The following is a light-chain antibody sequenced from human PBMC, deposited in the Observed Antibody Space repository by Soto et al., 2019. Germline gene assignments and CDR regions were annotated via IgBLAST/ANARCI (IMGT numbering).Light chain of an antibody. CDR2: GAS. J-gene: IGKJ2*01. V-gene: IGKV3-20*01. CDR1: QSVSSSY. CDR3: QHYDNSYPNT. Sequence: EIVLTQSPGTLSLSPGERATLSCRASQSVSSSYLAWYQQKPGQAPRLLIYGASSRATGIPDRFSGSGSGTDFTLTISRLEPEDFAVYYCQHYDNSYPNTFGQGTKVDIK.